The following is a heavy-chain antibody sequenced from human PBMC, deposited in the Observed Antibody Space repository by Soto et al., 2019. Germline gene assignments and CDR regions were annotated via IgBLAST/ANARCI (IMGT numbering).Heavy chain of an antibody. Sequence: GGSLRLSCAASGFTFDDYAMHWVRQAPGKGLEWVSGISWNSGSIGYADSVKGRFTISRDNAKNSLYLQMNSLRAEDTALYYCAKVSGYQLLSYFDYWGQGTLVTVSS. V-gene: IGHV3-9*01. CDR2: ISWNSGSI. D-gene: IGHD2-2*01. J-gene: IGHJ4*02. CDR3: AKVSGYQLLSYFDY. CDR1: GFTFDDYA.